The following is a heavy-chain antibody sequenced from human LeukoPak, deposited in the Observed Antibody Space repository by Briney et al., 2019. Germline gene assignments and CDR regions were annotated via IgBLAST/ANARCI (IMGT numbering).Heavy chain of an antibody. CDR1: GYSISTSNY. V-gene: IGHV4-28*05. D-gene: IGHD2-21*02. CDR2: IYYSGGI. CDR3: ARKTTAGPTKAAFDI. Sequence: SDTLSLTCSVSGYSISTSNYWAWIRQPPGRGLEWIGHIYYSGGIYYNPSLKSRVTMSVDTSRNQFSLKLSSMTAVDTAVYYCARKTTAGPTKAAFDIWGQGTMVAVST. J-gene: IGHJ3*02.